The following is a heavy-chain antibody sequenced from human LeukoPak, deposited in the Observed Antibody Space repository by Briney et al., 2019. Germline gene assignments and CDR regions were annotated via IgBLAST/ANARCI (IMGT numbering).Heavy chain of an antibody. J-gene: IGHJ5*02. CDR2: IIPIFGTA. CDR1: GYTFTSYA. V-gene: IGHV1-69*13. CDR3: ASGNLSSSGWYCWFDP. Sequence: SVKVSCTASGYTFTSYAISWVRQAPGQGLEWMGGIIPIFGTANYAQKFQGRVTITADESTSTAYMELSSLRSEDTAVYYCASGNLSSSGWYCWFDPWGQGTLVTVSS. D-gene: IGHD6-19*01.